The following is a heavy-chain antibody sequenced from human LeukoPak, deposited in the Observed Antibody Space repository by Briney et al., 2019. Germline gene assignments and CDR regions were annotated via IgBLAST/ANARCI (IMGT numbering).Heavy chain of an antibody. D-gene: IGHD3-9*01. J-gene: IGHJ6*03. CDR2: IIPIFGTA. CDR3: ARDHYDILTGYAPGTYYYYMDV. V-gene: IGHV1-69*01. Sequence: GASVKVSCKASGGTFSSYAISWVRQAPGQGLEWMGGIIPIFGTANYAQKFQGRVTITADESTSTAYMELSSLRSEDTAVYYCARDHYDILTGYAPGTYYYYMDVWGKGTTVTVSS. CDR1: GGTFSSYA.